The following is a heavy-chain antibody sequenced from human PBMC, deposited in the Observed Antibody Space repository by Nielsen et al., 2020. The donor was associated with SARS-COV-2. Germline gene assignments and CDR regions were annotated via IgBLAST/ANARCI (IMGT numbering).Heavy chain of an antibody. V-gene: IGHV3-53*01. Sequence: GGSLRLSCAASGFTVSSYYMNWVSQAPGKGLEWVSVIYIGGAIYYADSVKGRFTIARDNSENTVYLQMNSLRAEDTAVYYCARDSTGGSYFPYWGQGTLVTVSS. CDR2: IYIGGAI. CDR1: GFTVSSYY. J-gene: IGHJ4*02. D-gene: IGHD1-26*01. CDR3: ARDSTGGSYFPY.